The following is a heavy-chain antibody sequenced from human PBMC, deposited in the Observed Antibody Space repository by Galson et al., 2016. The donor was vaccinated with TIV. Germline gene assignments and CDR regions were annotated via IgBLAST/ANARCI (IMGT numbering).Heavy chain of an antibody. CDR3: ARDPRIYGDYLLAYFDY. V-gene: IGHV3-30*03. Sequence: SLRLSCAASGFTFSGYSMDWVRQAPGKGLEWVAVILYDGSTEYYADSVKGRFTISRDNSRNTLYLQMNSLRAEDTAVYYCARDPRIYGDYLLAYFDYWGQGTLVTVSS. CDR2: ILYDGSTE. D-gene: IGHD4-17*01. CDR1: GFTFSGYS. J-gene: IGHJ4*02.